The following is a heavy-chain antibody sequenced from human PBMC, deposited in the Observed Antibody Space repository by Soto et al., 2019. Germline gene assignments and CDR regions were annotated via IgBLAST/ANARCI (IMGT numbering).Heavy chain of an antibody. Sequence: ASVKVSCKASGYTFTSYAMHWVRQAPGQRLEWMGWINAGNGNTKYSQKFQGRVTITRDTSASTAYMELSSLRSEDTAVYYCARDEGPGYCSSTSCYADYYYYMDVWGKGTTVTVSS. CDR1: GYTFTSYA. V-gene: IGHV1-3*01. CDR2: INAGNGNT. D-gene: IGHD2-2*03. CDR3: ARDEGPGYCSSTSCYADYYYYMDV. J-gene: IGHJ6*03.